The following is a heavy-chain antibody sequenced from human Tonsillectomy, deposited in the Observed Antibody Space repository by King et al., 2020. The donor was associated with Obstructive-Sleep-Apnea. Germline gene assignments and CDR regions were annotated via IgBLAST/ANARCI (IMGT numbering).Heavy chain of an antibody. V-gene: IGHV3-7*03. J-gene: IGHJ4*02. Sequence: VQLVESGGGLVQPGGSLRLSCAASGFTFSSYWMSWVRQAPGKGLEWVANIKQDGSEKYYVDSVKGRFTISRDNAKNSLYLQMNSLRAEDTAVYYCARDGTPSYDFWGVLVYFDYWGQGTLVTVSS. CDR2: IKQDGSEK. D-gene: IGHD3-3*01. CDR1: GFTFSSYW. CDR3: ARDGTPSYDFWGVLVYFDY.